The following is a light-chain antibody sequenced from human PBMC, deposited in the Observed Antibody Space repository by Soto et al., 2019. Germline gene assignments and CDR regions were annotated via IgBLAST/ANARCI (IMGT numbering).Light chain of an antibody. Sequence: DTQMTQSPSSLSASVGDRATITCRASQSISSYLNWYQQKPGKASKLLIYAASSLQSGVPSRFSGSGSGTDFTLTISSLQPEDFATYYCQQSYRTPSFGGGTKV. J-gene: IGKJ4*01. V-gene: IGKV1-39*01. CDR3: QQSYRTPS. CDR1: QSISSY. CDR2: AAS.